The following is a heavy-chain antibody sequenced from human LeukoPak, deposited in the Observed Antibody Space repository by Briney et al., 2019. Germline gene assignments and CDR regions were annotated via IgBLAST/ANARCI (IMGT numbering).Heavy chain of an antibody. D-gene: IGHD2-21*01. CDR3: ARGKGPDEKHGLDI. V-gene: IGHV3-13*01. CDR2: IGTAGDT. J-gene: IGHJ3*02. Sequence: GGSLRLSCAASGFTFSSYDMHWVRQATGKGLEWVSAIGTAGDTYYPDSVKGRFTISRENAMNSFYLQMNSLRVGDTAVYYCARGKGPDEKHGLDIWGQGTVVTVSS. CDR1: GFTFSSYD.